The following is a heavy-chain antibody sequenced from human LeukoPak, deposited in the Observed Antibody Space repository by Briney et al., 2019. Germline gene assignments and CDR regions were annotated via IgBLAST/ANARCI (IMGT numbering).Heavy chain of an antibody. CDR3: ARHLFAYCGGDCYSAIGY. CDR1: GYSLTSYW. Sequence: GESLKISCKGSGYSLTSYWIGWVRQMPGKGLEWMGIIYPGDSDTRYSPSFQGQVTISADKSISTAYLQWSSLKASDTAMYYCARHLFAYCGGDCYSAIGYWGQGTLVTVSS. J-gene: IGHJ4*02. V-gene: IGHV5-51*01. D-gene: IGHD2-21*02. CDR2: IYPGDSDT.